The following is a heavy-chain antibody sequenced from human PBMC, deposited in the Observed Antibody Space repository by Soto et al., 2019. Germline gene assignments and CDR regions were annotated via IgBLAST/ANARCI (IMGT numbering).Heavy chain of an antibody. D-gene: IGHD1-1*01. J-gene: IGHJ4*02. Sequence: QVHLVQSGAEVKNPGASVKVSCKGSGYDFTTYGITWVRQAPGQGLEVMAWISAHNGNTNYAPNLQGRVTVTRDTSTSTAYIXXXXXRSDDTAVYYCARGRYGDYWGQGALVTVSS. CDR2: ISAHNGNT. CDR3: ARGRYGDY. CDR1: GYDFTTYG. V-gene: IGHV1-18*01.